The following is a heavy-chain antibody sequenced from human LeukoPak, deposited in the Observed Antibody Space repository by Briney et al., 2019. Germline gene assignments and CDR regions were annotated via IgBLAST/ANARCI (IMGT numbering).Heavy chain of an antibody. J-gene: IGHJ3*02. CDR1: GGTFRSYG. V-gene: IGHV1-69*13. D-gene: IGHD2-15*01. CDR2: IIPIFDTT. Sequence: SVKVSCKASGGTFRSYGINWVRQASGQGLEWMGGIIPIFDTTNYAQKFQARVTITADESTSTAYMKMSSLRSEDTAVYYCGRVSCGGNCYSLIGTFDIWGQGTMVTVSS. CDR3: GRVSCGGNCYSLIGTFDI.